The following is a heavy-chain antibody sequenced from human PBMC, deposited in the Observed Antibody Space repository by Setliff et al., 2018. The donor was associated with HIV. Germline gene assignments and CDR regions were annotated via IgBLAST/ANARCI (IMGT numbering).Heavy chain of an antibody. J-gene: IGHJ3*02. V-gene: IGHV1-2*02. Sequence: ASVKVSCKASGYTFTDYYIHRVRQAPGQGLEWMGWINSASGGTNYAQNFQGRVTVTRDTSINTAYVELNSLKSDDTAVYYCARDYLHVFDIWGQGTMVTV. CDR1: GYTFTDYY. CDR3: ARDYLHVFDI. CDR2: INSASGGT.